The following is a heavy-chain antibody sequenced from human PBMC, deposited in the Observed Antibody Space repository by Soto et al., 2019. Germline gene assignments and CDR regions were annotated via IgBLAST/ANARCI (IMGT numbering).Heavy chain of an antibody. V-gene: IGHV5-51*01. CDR2: IYPGDSNV. D-gene: IGHD3-3*01. CDR1: EYSFSNFW. Sequence: GESLKISCKGSEYSFSNFWIAWVRQMPGKGLDWIGNIYPGDSNVKYADSVKGRFTISRDNPNNTLFLQMNSLRTEDTAVYYCTKEGLFWSGSFDSWGQGTLVTVSS. CDR3: TKEGLFWSGSFDS. J-gene: IGHJ4*02.